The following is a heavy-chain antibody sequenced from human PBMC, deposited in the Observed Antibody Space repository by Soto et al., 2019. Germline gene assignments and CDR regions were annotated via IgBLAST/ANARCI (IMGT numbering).Heavy chain of an antibody. D-gene: IGHD5-12*01. CDR1: GLTFRSYG. Sequence: QVQLVESGGGVVQPGRSLRLSCAASGLTFRSYGMHWVCQAPGKGLEWVAVIWNDGSERYYADSVKGRFTISRDNSKNTLDLQMNSLRAEDTAVYYCARDRAGVGYNIDVWGQGTTVTVSS. V-gene: IGHV3-33*01. J-gene: IGHJ6*02. CDR3: ARDRAGVGYNIDV. CDR2: IWNDGSER.